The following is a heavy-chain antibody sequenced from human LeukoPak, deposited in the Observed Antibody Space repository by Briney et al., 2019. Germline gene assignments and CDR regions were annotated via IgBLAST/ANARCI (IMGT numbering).Heavy chain of an antibody. J-gene: IGHJ4*02. V-gene: IGHV3-23*01. D-gene: IGHD2-15*01. CDR1: GFTFSSYA. CDR2: ISGSGGST. Sequence: GGSLRLSCAASGFTFSSYAMSWVRQAPGQGLEWVSAISGSGGSTYYADSVKGRFTISRDNSKNTLYLQMNSLRAEDTAVYYCAKVSGGKRMGSDFDYWGQGTLVTVSS. CDR3: AKVSGGKRMGSDFDY.